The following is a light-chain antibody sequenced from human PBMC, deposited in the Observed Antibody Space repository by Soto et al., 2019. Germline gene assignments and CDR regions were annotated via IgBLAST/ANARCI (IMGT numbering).Light chain of an antibody. J-gene: IGKJ2*01. CDR1: QRISSW. Sequence: DIQMTQSPSTLSASVGDRVTITCRASQRISSWLAWYQQKPGKAPKLLIYKASSLESGAPSRFSGSGSGTEFTLTISTLQPDDFAIYYCQQYYFFPFTFGQGTKLEIK. V-gene: IGKV1-5*03. CDR3: QQYYFFPFT. CDR2: KAS.